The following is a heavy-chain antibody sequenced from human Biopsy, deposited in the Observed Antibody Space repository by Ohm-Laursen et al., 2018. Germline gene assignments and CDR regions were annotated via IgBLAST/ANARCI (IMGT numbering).Heavy chain of an antibody. Sequence: GTLSLTCTVSGGSISNYYWSWIRQPAGKGLVWIGRIYNSGSTNYNPSLKSRVSMSVDTSKNKFSLILSSMTAADTAVYYCARGPRIAAVAYFDPWGQGTLVTVSS. J-gene: IGHJ5*02. CDR1: GGSISNYY. V-gene: IGHV4-4*07. CDR3: ARGPRIAAVAYFDP. CDR2: IYNSGST. D-gene: IGHD6-13*01.